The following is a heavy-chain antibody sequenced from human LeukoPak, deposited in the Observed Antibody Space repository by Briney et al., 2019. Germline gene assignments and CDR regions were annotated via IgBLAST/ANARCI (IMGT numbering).Heavy chain of an antibody. V-gene: IGHV4-39*01. CDR3: ARRTDSGSDDGEDYFDY. D-gene: IGHD3-10*01. CDR1: GGSINSGTFY. Sequence: WETLSLACTVSGGSINSGTFYWGWIRQPPGKGLEWIGSMYYVGSSYYNPSLKSRVTTCVDTYKNQFSLMVTSVTAADTAVYFCARRTDSGSDDGEDYFDYWGRGTLVTVSS. J-gene: IGHJ4*02. CDR2: MYYVGSS.